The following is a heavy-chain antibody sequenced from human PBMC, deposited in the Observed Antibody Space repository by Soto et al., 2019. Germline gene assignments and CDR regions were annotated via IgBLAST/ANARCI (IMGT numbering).Heavy chain of an antibody. J-gene: IGHJ2*01. CDR1: GFTFSRYG. D-gene: IGHD2-21*02. CDR3: ARGWYCGGDCYEWYFDL. V-gene: IGHV3-33*01. Sequence: QVQLVESGGGVVQPGRSLRLSCAASGFTFSRYGMHWVRQAPVKGLGWVAVIWYDGSNKYYADSVKGRFTISRANSNNMLYLQINIMRAEETAVYYCARGWYCGGDCYEWYFDLWGRGPLVTVSS. CDR2: IWYDGSNK.